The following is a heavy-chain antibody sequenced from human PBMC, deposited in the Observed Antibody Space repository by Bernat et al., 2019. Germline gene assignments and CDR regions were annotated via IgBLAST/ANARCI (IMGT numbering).Heavy chain of an antibody. Sequence: EVQLVESGGGLVKPGGSLRLSCAASGFTFSNAWMNWVRQAPGKGLEWVGRIKSKTDGGTTDYAAPVKGRFTISRDDSKNTLYLQMNSLKTEDTAVYYCTTPPQYYDSSGYPEDAFDIWGQGTMVTVSS. J-gene: IGHJ3*02. CDR2: IKSKTDGGTT. CDR3: TTPPQYYDSSGYPEDAFDI. V-gene: IGHV3-15*07. D-gene: IGHD3-22*01. CDR1: GFTFSNAW.